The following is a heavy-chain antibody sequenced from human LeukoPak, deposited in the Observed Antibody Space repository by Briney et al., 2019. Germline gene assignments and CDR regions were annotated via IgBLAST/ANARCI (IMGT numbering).Heavy chain of an antibody. J-gene: IGHJ2*01. CDR2: IGTKGDT. CDR1: GLCFSSYD. CDR3: AREMSDTVTWGWYFDL. D-gene: IGHD4-17*01. V-gene: IGHV3-13*01. Sequence: HAGGSLRLSCAASGLCFSSYDMHWVRQATGKGLEWVSAIGTKGDTYYSDSVRGRFTISRENGKNSLYLQMNSLRAGDTAVYYCAREMSDTVTWGWYFDLWGRGTLVTVSS.